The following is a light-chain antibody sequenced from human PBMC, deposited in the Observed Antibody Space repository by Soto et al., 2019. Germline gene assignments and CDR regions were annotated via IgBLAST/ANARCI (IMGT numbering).Light chain of an antibody. CDR3: AAWDDSLKGPV. Sequence: QAVVTQPPSTSGTPGQRVTMSCSGSSSNIGGNTVNWYQQFPGTAPKLLIYENNQRPSGVPDRFSGSKSGTSASLAISGLQSEDEADYHCAAWDDSLKGPVFGGGTKLTV. CDR2: ENN. CDR1: SSNIGGNT. V-gene: IGLV1-44*01. J-gene: IGLJ3*02.